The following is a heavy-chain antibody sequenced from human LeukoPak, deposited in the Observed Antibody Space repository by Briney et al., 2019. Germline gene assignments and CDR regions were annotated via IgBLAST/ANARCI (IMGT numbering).Heavy chain of an antibody. V-gene: IGHV3-30*02. J-gene: IGHJ4*02. Sequence: GGSLRLSCAASGFTFSSYGMHWVRQAPGKGLEWVAFIRYDGGNKYYADSVKGRFTISRDNSKNTLYLQMNSLRAEDTAVYYCAKGPYYDSSGYYWGVLDYWGQGTLVTVSS. CDR2: IRYDGGNK. CDR3: AKGPYYDSSGYYWGVLDY. D-gene: IGHD3-22*01. CDR1: GFTFSSYG.